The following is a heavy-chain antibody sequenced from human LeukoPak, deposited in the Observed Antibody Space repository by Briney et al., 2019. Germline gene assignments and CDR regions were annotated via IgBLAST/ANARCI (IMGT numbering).Heavy chain of an antibody. CDR2: ISYDGSNK. D-gene: IGHD2-21*02. V-gene: IGHV3-30*04. Sequence: PGGSLGLSCAASGFTFSSYAMHWVRQAPGKGLEWVAVISYDGSNKYYADSVKGRFTISRDNSKNTLYLQMNSLRAEDTAVYYCARVRIVMVTTAPLGYWGQGTLVTVSS. CDR1: GFTFSSYA. CDR3: ARVRIVMVTTAPLGY. J-gene: IGHJ4*02.